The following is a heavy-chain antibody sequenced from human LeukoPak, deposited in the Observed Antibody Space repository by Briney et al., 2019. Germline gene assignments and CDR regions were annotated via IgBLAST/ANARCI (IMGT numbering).Heavy chain of an antibody. D-gene: IGHD3-22*01. CDR2: INHSGST. CDR3: ARHAEVFGYYDSSGYPYYFDY. Sequence: SETLSLTCAVYGGSFSGYYWSWIRQPPGEGLEWIGEINHSGSTNYNPSLKSRVTISVDTSKNQFSLKLSSVTAADTAVYYCARHAEVFGYYDSSGYPYYFDYWGQGTLVTVSS. CDR1: GGSFSGYY. V-gene: IGHV4-34*01. J-gene: IGHJ4*02.